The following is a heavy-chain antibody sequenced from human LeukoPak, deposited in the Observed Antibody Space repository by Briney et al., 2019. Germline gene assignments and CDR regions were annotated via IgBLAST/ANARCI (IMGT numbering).Heavy chain of an antibody. CDR2: ISYDGGNK. CDR1: GFTFSSYA. Sequence: LTGGSLRLSCAASGFTFSSYAMHWVRQAPGKGLEWVAVISYDGGNKYYADSVKGRFTISRDNSKNTLYLQMNSLRAEDTAVYYCARDRRWLPVTPPYYFDYWGQGTLVTVSS. CDR3: ARDRRWLPVTPPYYFDY. V-gene: IGHV3-30-3*01. D-gene: IGHD5-24*01. J-gene: IGHJ4*02.